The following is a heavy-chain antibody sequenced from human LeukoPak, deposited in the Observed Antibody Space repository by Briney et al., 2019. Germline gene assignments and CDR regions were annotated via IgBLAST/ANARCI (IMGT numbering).Heavy chain of an antibody. CDR2: VDHTGST. Sequence: ASETLSLTCSVSDDSITMYYWTWIRQPPGKGLEWIGYVDHTGSTNYNPSLKSRVTISVDTSKNQFSLKLSSVTAADTAVYYCARADGILTGYYGYWGQGTLVTVSS. J-gene: IGHJ4*02. D-gene: IGHD3-9*01. CDR3: ARADGILTGYYGY. CDR1: DDSITMYY. V-gene: IGHV4-59*01.